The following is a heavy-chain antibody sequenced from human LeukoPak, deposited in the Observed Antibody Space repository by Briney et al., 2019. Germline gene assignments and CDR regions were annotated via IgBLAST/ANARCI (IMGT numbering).Heavy chain of an antibody. V-gene: IGHV1-69*04. CDR1: GGTFSSYA. CDR2: IIPILGIA. D-gene: IGHD2-2*01. J-gene: IGHJ4*02. Sequence: GASVKVSCKASGGTFSSYAISWVRQAPGQGLEWMGRIIPILGIANYAQKFQGRVTITADKSTSTAYMELSSLRSEDTAVYYCARLIVVVPAAIGVQDYWGQGTLVTVSS. CDR3: ARLIVVVPAAIGVQDY.